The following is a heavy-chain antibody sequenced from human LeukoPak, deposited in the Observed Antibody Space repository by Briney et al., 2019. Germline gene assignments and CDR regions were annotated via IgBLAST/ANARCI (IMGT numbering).Heavy chain of an antibody. D-gene: IGHD2-8*01. CDR2: IYHSGST. J-gene: IGHJ4*02. CDR1: GYSISSGHY. Sequence: SETLSLTCTVSGYSISSGHYWGWIRQPPGKGLEWIGSIYHSGSTYYNPSLKSRVTISLDTSKNQFSLKLSSVTAADTAVYYCASRTGGIVLMVYAEYYFDYWGQGTLVTVSS. CDR3: ASRTGGIVLMVYAEYYFDY. V-gene: IGHV4-38-2*02.